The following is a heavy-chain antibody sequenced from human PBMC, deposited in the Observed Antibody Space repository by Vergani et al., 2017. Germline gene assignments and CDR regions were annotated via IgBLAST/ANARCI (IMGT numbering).Heavy chain of an antibody. CDR2: ISYDGSNK. Sequence: QVQLVESGGGVVQPGRSLRLSCAASGFTFSSYAMHWVRQAPGKGLEWVAVISYDGSNKYYADSVKGRCTISRYNSKNTLYLQMNSLRAEDTAVYYCARDLEQWLVSVSPVWDYWGQGTLVTVSS. V-gene: IGHV3-30*01. J-gene: IGHJ4*02. CDR3: ARDLEQWLVSVSPVWDY. CDR1: GFTFSSYA. D-gene: IGHD6-19*01.